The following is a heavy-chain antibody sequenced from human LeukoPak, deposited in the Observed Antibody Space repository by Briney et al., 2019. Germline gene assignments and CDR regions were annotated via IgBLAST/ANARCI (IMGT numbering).Heavy chain of an antibody. Sequence: GGSLRLSCAASGFTFSSYAMSWVRQAPGKGLEWVSAISGSGGSTYYADSVKGRFTISRDNSKNTLYLQMNSLRAEDTAVYYCAKDXLDIVVVPAAMHAGXFDXWGQGTLVTVS. V-gene: IGHV3-23*01. CDR2: ISGSGGST. D-gene: IGHD2-2*03. J-gene: IGHJ4*02. CDR1: GFTFSSYA. CDR3: AKDXLDIVVVPAAMHAGXFDX.